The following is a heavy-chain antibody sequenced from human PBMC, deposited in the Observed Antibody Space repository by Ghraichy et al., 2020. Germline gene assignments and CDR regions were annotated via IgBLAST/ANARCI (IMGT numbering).Heavy chain of an antibody. D-gene: IGHD4-11*01. Sequence: ASVKVSCKASGYTFTSYGLSWMRQAPVQGLEWMGWISAYNGNTNYAQKYQGRVTMTTDTSTRTAYMELRSLRSDDTAVYYCARLLSKAFDIWGQGTMVTVSS. CDR1: GYTFTSYG. V-gene: IGHV1-18*01. CDR2: ISAYNGNT. J-gene: IGHJ3*02. CDR3: ARLLSKAFDI.